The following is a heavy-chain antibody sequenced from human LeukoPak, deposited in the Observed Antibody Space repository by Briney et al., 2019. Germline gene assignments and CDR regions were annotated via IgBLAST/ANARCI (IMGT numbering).Heavy chain of an antibody. D-gene: IGHD3-3*01. J-gene: IGHJ4*02. Sequence: GGSLRVSCAASGFTFSGYWMSWVRQTPGKGLECVANIKQDGSEKYYVDSVKGRFTISRDNAKNSLYLQMNSLRAEDTAVYYCASWSNWGQGTLVTVSS. V-gene: IGHV3-7*02. CDR2: IKQDGSEK. CDR1: GFTFSGYW. CDR3: ASWSN.